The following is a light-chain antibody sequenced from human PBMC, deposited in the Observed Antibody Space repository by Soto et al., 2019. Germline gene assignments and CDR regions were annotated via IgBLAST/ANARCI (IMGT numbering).Light chain of an antibody. V-gene: IGKV1-5*01. J-gene: IGKJ1*01. CDR2: DAS. CDR1: QSISNW. CDR3: QQYNSYSPWT. Sequence: DIQMTQSPSTLSASVGDRVTIGCRASQSISNWLAWYQQKPGKAPKLLIYDASTLESGVPSRFSGSGSGTEFTLTISSLQPDDFATYYCQQYNSYSPWTVGQGTKVDIK.